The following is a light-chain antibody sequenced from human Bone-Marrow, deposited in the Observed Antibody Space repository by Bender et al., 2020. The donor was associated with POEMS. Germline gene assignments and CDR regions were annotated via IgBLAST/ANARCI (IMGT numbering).Light chain of an antibody. CDR2: GYN. CDR3: AAWDDRLNGV. V-gene: IGLV1-50*01. CDR1: SSNTGSGYD. J-gene: IGLJ3*02. Sequence: QSVLTQPPSVSGAPGQRVTISCTGSSSNTGSGYDINWYQHLPGTAPKLLIYGYNNRPSGVPERFSGFKSGTSASLAISGLQSDDEADYYCAAWDDRLNGVFGGGTRLTVL.